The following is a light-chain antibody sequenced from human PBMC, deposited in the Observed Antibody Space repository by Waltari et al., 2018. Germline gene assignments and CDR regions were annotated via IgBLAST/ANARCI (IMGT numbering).Light chain of an antibody. V-gene: IGKV1-5*03. Sequence: DIQMTASPSTLSASVGDRVTITCRASQSISNWLAWYQQKPGKAPKLLIYKASSLESGVRSRFSGSGSRTEFTLTISSLQPDDFATYYCQQYNIYSWTFGQGTKVEVK. CDR3: QQYNIYSWT. CDR1: QSISNW. CDR2: KAS. J-gene: IGKJ1*01.